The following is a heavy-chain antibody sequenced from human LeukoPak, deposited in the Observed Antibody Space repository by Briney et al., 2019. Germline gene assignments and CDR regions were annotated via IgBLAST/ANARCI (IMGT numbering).Heavy chain of an antibody. J-gene: IGHJ4*02. Sequence: GGSLRLSCAASGFTFSSFWMHWVRQAPGKGLVWVSRINSVGSSTSYADSVKGRFTISRDNSKNTLYLQMTTLRAEDTAVYYCASGRPLGFDYWGQGTLVTVSS. D-gene: IGHD1-26*01. CDR1: GFTFSSFW. CDR2: INSVGSST. CDR3: ASGRPLGFDY. V-gene: IGHV3-74*01.